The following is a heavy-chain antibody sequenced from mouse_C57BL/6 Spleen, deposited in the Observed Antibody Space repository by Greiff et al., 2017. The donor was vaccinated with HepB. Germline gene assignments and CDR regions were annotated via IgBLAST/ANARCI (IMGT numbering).Heavy chain of an antibody. CDR2: IYPGDGDT. CDR3: ARGGRVVGLYCDIEV. D-gene: IGHD1-1*01. J-gene: IGHJ1*03. Sequence: VQLPQSGPELVKPGASVKISCLASGYAFSSSWMNWVEQRPGKGLEWIGRIYPGDGDTNYIGKFKGKAILTEDKSSITAYMQLSSLTSDDSSVYFCARGGRVVGLYCDIEVWGTGTTVTVSS. V-gene: IGHV1-82*01. CDR1: GYAFSSSW.